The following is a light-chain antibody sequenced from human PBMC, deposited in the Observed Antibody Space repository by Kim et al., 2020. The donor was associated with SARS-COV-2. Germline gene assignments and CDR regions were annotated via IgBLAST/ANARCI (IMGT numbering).Light chain of an antibody. CDR1: ENIGTW. CDR3: QHYSRFPYT. J-gene: IGKJ2*01. Sequence: DIQMTQSPSTLSASVGDRVTITCRASENIGTWLAWYQQKPGRAPSLLIYLASTLESGVPSRFSGTGPGTEFSLSITSLQPDDFATYYCQHYSRFPYTFGQGTKLEI. CDR2: LAS. V-gene: IGKV1-5*03.